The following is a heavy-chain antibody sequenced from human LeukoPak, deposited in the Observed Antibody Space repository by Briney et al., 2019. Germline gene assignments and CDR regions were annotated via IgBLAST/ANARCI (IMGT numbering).Heavy chain of an antibody. D-gene: IGHD6-19*01. CDR2: ISYDGSNK. CDR3: ARAAAVAGTLRSYYYFDY. J-gene: IGHJ4*02. V-gene: IGHV3-30-3*01. Sequence: GGSLRLSCAASGFTFSGYAMHWVRQAPGKGLEWVAVISYDGSNKYYADSVKGRFTISRDNSKNTLYLQMNSLRAEDTAVYYCARAAAVAGTLRSYYYFDYWGQGTLVTVSS. CDR1: GFTFSGYA.